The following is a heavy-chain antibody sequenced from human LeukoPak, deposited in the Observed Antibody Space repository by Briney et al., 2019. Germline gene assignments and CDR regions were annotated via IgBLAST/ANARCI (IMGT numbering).Heavy chain of an antibody. CDR3: AKVSGFYFDY. V-gene: IGHV3-30*02. J-gene: IGHJ4*02. CDR2: IRYDRSNQ. Sequence: RGSLRLSCAASGFTFINYGMHWVRQAPGKGLEWVAFIRYDRSNQYYADSVKGRFTISRDNSKNTVYLQMNSLRAEDTAAYYCAKVSGFYFDYWGQGTLVTVSS. D-gene: IGHD3-10*01. CDR1: GFTFINYG.